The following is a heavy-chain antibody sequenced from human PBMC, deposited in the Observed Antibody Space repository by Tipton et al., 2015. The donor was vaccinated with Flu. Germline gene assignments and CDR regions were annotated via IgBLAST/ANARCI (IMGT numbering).Heavy chain of an antibody. CDR3: ASLTGDDY. Sequence: SGFTVSGQYMSWVRQAPGKGLEWVSYISSSGNTISYADSVRGRFTISRDNAKNSLYLQLNSLRAEDTGVYYCASLTGDDYWGQGILVTVSS. V-gene: IGHV3-11*04. CDR1: GFTVSGQY. CDR2: ISSSGNTI. J-gene: IGHJ4*02. D-gene: IGHD7-27*01.